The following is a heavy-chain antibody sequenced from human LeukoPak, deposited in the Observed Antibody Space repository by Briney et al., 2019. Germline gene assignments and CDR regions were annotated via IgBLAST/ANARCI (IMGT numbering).Heavy chain of an antibody. J-gene: IGHJ5*02. V-gene: IGHV1-69*10. Sequence: ASVKVSCKASGDTFGNYDFAWVRLAPGQGLEWMGGILPVLGRPDYAQRFQDRITITADESTSTVYLQLSSLRSDDTAVYYCARGGWQTTGWYADHWGQGALVTVAS. D-gene: IGHD6-19*01. CDR3: ARGGWQTTGWYADH. CDR1: GDTFGNYD. CDR2: ILPVLGRP.